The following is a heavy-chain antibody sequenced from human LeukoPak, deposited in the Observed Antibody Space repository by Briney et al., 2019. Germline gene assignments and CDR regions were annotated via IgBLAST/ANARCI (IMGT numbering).Heavy chain of an antibody. J-gene: IGHJ4*02. CDR1: GFTPSGYE. D-gene: IGHD5-24*01. CDR2: ISRSGTAT. CDR3: ARMAGRDGYNRYLDY. Sequence: PGGSLRLSCAASGFTPSGYEMNWVRQAPGKGLEWISYISRSGTATLYADSVKGRFTISRDNAKNSLYLLMNSLEDEDTAVYYCARMAGRDGYNRYLDYWGQGTLVTVSS. V-gene: IGHV3-48*03.